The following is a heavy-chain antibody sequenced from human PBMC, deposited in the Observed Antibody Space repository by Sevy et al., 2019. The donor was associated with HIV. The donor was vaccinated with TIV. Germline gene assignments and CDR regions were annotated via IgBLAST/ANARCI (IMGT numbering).Heavy chain of an antibody. CDR2: IYYSGST. D-gene: IGHD6-19*01. J-gene: IGHJ4*02. V-gene: IGHV4-61*01. Sequence: SETLSLTCTVSGDSVSSGSYYWSWIRQPPGKGLEWIGYIYYSGSTNYNPSLKSRVTISVDTSKNQFSLKLSSVTAADTAVYYCARGYSSGWYYFDYWGQGTLVTVSS. CDR1: GDSVSSGSYY. CDR3: ARGYSSGWYYFDY.